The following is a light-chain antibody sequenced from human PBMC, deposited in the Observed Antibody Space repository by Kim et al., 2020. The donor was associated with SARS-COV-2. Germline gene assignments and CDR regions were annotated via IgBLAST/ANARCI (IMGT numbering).Light chain of an antibody. CDR1: QRLSSY. V-gene: IGKV3-11*01. Sequence: SLAPGETATPACRASQRLSSYLAWYQQKPGQAPRLLIYDASNRATGIPARFSGSGSGTDFTLTISSLEPEDFAVYYCQQRSNWLTFGGGTKVDIK. J-gene: IGKJ4*01. CDR2: DAS. CDR3: QQRSNWLT.